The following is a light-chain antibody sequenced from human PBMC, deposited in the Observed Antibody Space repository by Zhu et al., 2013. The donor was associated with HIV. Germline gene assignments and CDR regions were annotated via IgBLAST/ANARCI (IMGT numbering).Light chain of an antibody. Sequence: EIVMTQSPATLSVSPGEGGTLSCRASQSIGSNLAWYQQKPGQAPRPLIYDVSTRATGVPDKFSGSGSGTDFTLTISSLDPEDSAVYYCQQRSYWPPTFGGGTEGGDQ. CDR1: QSIGSN. CDR3: QQRSYWPPT. CDR2: DVS. V-gene: IGKV3-11*01. J-gene: IGKJ4*01.